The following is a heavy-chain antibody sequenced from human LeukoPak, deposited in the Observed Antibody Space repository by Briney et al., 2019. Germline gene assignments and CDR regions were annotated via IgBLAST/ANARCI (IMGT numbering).Heavy chain of an antibody. CDR1: GFTFNIYA. CDR2: ISSNGGTT. V-gene: IGHV3-64D*09. J-gene: IGHJ4*02. CDR3: VKDSGSSYYYDC. D-gene: IGHD1-26*01. Sequence: GGSLRLSCSASGFTFNIYALHWVRQAPGKVLEYVSGISSNGGTTYSADSVKGRFTISRDNSKNTLYLQMSSLRPEDTAVYYCVKDSGSSYYYDCWGQGTLVTVSS.